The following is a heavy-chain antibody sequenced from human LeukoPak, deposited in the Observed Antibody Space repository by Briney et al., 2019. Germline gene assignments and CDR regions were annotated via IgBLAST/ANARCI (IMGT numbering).Heavy chain of an antibody. Sequence: GRSLRLSCAASGFTFSSYAMHWVRQAPGKGLEWVSSISSSSSYIYYADSVKGRFTISRDNAKNSLYLQMNSLRAEDTAVYYCARETYYYGSGSYQTFDYWGQGTLVTVSS. V-gene: IGHV3-21*01. CDR1: GFTFSSYA. J-gene: IGHJ4*02. D-gene: IGHD3-10*01. CDR2: ISSSSSYI. CDR3: ARETYYYGSGSYQTFDY.